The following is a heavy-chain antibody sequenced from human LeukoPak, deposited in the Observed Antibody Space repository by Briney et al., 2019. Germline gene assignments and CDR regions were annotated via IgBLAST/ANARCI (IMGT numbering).Heavy chain of an antibody. J-gene: IGHJ4*02. D-gene: IGHD2-21*02. V-gene: IGHV1-2*02. Sequence: RASVKVSCKASGYTFTGYYMHWVRQAPGQGLEWMGWINPNSGGTNYAQKFQGRVTMTRDTSISTAYMELSRLRSDDTAVYYCARVWTYCGGDCYGTDYWGQGTLVTVSS. CDR1: GYTFTGYY. CDR2: INPNSGGT. CDR3: ARVWTYCGGDCYGTDY.